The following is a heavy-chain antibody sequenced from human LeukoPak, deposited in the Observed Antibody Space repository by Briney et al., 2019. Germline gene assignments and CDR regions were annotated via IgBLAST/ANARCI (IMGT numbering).Heavy chain of an antibody. V-gene: IGHV1-18*01. CDR2: ISAYNGNT. D-gene: IGHD3-10*01. Sequence: ASVKVPCKASGYTFTSYGISWVRQAPGQGLEWMGWISAYNGNTNYAQKLQGRVTMTTDTSTSTAYMELRSLRSDDTAVYYCARAIGSGSSAWFDPWGQGTLVTVSS. J-gene: IGHJ5*02. CDR3: ARAIGSGSSAWFDP. CDR1: GYTFTSYG.